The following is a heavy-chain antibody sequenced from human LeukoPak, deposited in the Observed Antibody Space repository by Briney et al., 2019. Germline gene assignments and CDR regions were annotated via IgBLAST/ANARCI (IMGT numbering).Heavy chain of an antibody. J-gene: IGHJ4*02. D-gene: IGHD3-22*01. V-gene: IGHV3-48*04. Sequence: GWSLRLSCAASGFTFSSYSMNWVRQAPGKGLEWVSYISSSSSTIYYADSVKGRFTISRDNAKNSLYLQMNSLRAEDTAVYYCAREGMIIDYWGQGTLVTVSS. CDR2: ISSSSSTI. CDR1: GFTFSSYS. CDR3: AREGMIIDY.